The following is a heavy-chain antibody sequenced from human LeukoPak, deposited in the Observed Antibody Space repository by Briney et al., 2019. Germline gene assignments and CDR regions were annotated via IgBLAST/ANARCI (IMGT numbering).Heavy chain of an antibody. J-gene: IGHJ3*02. CDR1: GFTFSSYG. V-gene: IGHV3-30*02. D-gene: IGHD4/OR15-4a*01. CDR2: IRYDGSNK. CDR3: ATRFLVRNAFDI. Sequence: GGSLRLSCAASGFTFSSYGMHWVRQAPGKGLEWVAFIRYDGSNKYYADSVKGRFTISRDNSKNTLYLQMNSLRAEDTAVYYCATRFLVRNAFDIWGQGTMVTVSS.